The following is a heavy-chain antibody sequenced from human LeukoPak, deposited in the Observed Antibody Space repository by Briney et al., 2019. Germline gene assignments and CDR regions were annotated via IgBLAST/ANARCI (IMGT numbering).Heavy chain of an antibody. CDR2: IYHSGYT. J-gene: IGHJ4*02. CDR1: GVSVSGYY. Sequence: SETLSLTCAVHGVSVSGYYWSWIRQSPGKGLEWIGKIYHSGYTNYNPSLKRRVTISAATSENQLSLRLTSVTAADTAVYYCARMRCGHTENICYNYWGQGTLVTVSS. V-gene: IGHV4-34*01. D-gene: IGHD2-8*01. CDR3: ARMRCGHTENICYNY.